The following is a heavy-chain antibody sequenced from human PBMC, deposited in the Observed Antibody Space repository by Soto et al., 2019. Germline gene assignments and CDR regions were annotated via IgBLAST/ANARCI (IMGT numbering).Heavy chain of an antibody. D-gene: IGHD2-2*01. CDR2: INHYGST. Sequence: QVQLQQWCAGLLKPSETLSLTCAVYGASVSSYYWSWIRQPPGKGREWIGQINHYGSTDYNPSLKSRVTISIDTTRSPFSLRLSSVTSADTALYCCATRCGSTSCYYTFDHWGQGTLVTVSS. CDR1: GASVSSYY. CDR3: ATRCGSTSCYYTFDH. V-gene: IGHV4-34*01. J-gene: IGHJ5*02.